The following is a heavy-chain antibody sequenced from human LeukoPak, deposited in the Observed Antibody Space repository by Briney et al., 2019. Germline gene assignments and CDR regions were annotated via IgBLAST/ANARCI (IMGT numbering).Heavy chain of an antibody. J-gene: IGHJ5*02. CDR1: GGTFSSYA. V-gene: IGHV1-69*05. CDR3: ARQGYCSSTSCYHHWFDP. CDR2: IIPIFGTA. Sequence: SVKVSCKASGGTFSSYAISWVRQAPGQGLEWMGGIIPIFGTANYAQKFQGRVTITTDESTSTAYMELSSLRSEDTAVYYCARQGYCSSTSCYHHWFDPWGQGTLVTVSS. D-gene: IGHD2-2*01.